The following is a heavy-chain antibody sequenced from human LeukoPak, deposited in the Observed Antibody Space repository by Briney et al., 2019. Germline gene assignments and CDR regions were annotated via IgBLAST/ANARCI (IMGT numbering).Heavy chain of an antibody. V-gene: IGHV1-2*02. Sequence: GASVKVSXKASGXTFTGYYMHWVRQAPGQGLEWMGWINPNSGGTNYAQKFQGGVTMTRDTSISTAYMELSRLRSDDTAVYYCARDRITMVRGANGSWFDPWGQGTLVTVSS. D-gene: IGHD3-10*01. CDR2: INPNSGGT. J-gene: IGHJ5*02. CDR1: GXTFTGYY. CDR3: ARDRITMVRGANGSWFDP.